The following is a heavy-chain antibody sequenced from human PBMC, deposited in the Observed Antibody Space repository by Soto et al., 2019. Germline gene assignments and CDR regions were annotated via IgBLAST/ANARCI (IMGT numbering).Heavy chain of an antibody. CDR2: IYYSGST. J-gene: IGHJ4*02. D-gene: IGHD4-17*01. Sequence: SETLSLTCTVSGGSISSSSYYWGWIRQPPGKGLEWIGSIYYSGSTYYNPSLKSRVTISVDTSKNQFSLKLSSVTAADTAVYYCASAYGDSPDYWGQGTLVTVSS. V-gene: IGHV4-39*01. CDR3: ASAYGDSPDY. CDR1: GGSISSSSYY.